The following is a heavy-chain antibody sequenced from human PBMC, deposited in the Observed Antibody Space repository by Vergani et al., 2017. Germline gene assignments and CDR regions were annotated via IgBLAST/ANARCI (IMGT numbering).Heavy chain of an antibody. Sequence: EVQLVESGGGLVKPGGSLRLSCAASGFTFSSYSMNWVRQAPGKGLEWVSSISSSSSYIYYADSVKGRFTISRDNAKNSRYLQMNSLRAEDTAVYYCARVSAYCGGDCSRDYWGQGTLVTVSS. D-gene: IGHD2-21*02. V-gene: IGHV3-21*01. J-gene: IGHJ4*02. CDR1: GFTFSSYS. CDR3: ARVSAYCGGDCSRDY. CDR2: ISSSSSYI.